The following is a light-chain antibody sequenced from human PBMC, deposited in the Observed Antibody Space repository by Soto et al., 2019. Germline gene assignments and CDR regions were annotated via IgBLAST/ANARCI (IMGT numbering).Light chain of an antibody. J-gene: IGLJ1*01. Sequence: GGYNYXSWHQQHPGKAPKIXXYDVTNRPSGVSNRLSGSKSGSTASLTISGLQAEDEADYYCSSYTSRPTLSLFGSGNKVTV. V-gene: IGLV2-14*03. CDR1: GGYNY. CDR3: SSYTSRPTLSL. CDR2: DVT.